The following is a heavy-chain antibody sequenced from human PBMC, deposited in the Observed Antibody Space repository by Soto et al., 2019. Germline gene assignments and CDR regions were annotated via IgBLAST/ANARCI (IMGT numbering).Heavy chain of an antibody. CDR2: ISAYNGNT. Sequence: ASVKVSCKASGYTFTNYGISWVRQAPGQGLEWMGWISAYNGNTNYAQKLQGRVTMTTDTSTSTAYMELRSLRSDDTAVYYCATVSGSTVPNYFDYWGQGTLVTVSS. V-gene: IGHV1-18*01. D-gene: IGHD2-2*01. J-gene: IGHJ4*02. CDR1: GYTFTNYG. CDR3: ATVSGSTVPNYFDY.